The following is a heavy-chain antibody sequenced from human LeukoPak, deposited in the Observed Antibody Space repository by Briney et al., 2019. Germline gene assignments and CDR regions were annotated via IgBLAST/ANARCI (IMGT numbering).Heavy chain of an antibody. V-gene: IGHV5-51*01. J-gene: IGHJ6*03. CDR1: GYSLTRYW. CDR3: ARHSLVSSIVVVPDYYYYYMDV. D-gene: IGHD2-2*01. CDR2: IYPGDSDT. Sequence: ESLKISCKGSGYSLTRYWLGLVRPVPRKGLELVWVIYPGDSDTRYSPSFQGQVTISADKSISTAYLQWSSLKASDTAMYHCARHSLVSSIVVVPDYYYYYMDVWGKGTTVTVSS.